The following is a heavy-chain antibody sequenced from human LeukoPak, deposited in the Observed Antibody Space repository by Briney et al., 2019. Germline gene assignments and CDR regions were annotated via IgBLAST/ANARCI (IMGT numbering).Heavy chain of an antibody. Sequence: PGGSLRLSCAASGFTFSGSAMHWVRQASGKGLEWVGRIRSEANSYATAYAASVKGRFTISRDDSKNTAYLQMNSLKTEDTAVYYCLTTVVIYWGQGTLVTVSS. CDR3: LTTVVIY. CDR2: IRSEANSYAT. D-gene: IGHD4-23*01. V-gene: IGHV3-73*01. CDR1: GFTFSGSA. J-gene: IGHJ4*02.